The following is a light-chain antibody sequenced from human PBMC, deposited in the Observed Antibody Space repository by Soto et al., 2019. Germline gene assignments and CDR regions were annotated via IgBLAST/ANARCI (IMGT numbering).Light chain of an antibody. CDR1: QSMSRF. J-gene: IGKJ1*01. Sequence: DIQMTQSPSSLSASVGDRVTITCRASQSMSRFLSWYQQKPGKAPQLLIYAASSLQSGVPSRFSCSGSGTDFTLTISALQPDDFATYYCQQGYNTPWTFGQGTTVELK. CDR3: QQGYNTPWT. V-gene: IGKV1-39*01. CDR2: AAS.